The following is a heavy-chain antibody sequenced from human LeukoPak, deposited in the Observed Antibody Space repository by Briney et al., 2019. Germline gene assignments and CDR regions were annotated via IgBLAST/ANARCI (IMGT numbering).Heavy chain of an antibody. CDR3: AAGGVYDLLDN. V-gene: IGHV1-24*01. CDR1: GYSLSELS. CDR2: FDPENGEA. J-gene: IGHJ4*02. Sequence: ASVKVSCKVSGYSLSELSMHWVRQAPGKGLEWMGGFDPENGEAVYAQKFQGRVTMTEDTSTDTSYMELNSLKSEDTAVYYCAAGGVYDLLDNWGQGTQVTVSS. D-gene: IGHD2-8*01.